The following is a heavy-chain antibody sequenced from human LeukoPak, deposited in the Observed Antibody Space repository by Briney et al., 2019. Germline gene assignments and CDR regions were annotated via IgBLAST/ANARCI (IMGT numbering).Heavy chain of an antibody. D-gene: IGHD5-24*01. V-gene: IGHV4-34*01. CDR2: INHSGST. Sequence: IPSETLSLTCAVYGGSFSGYYWSWIRQPPGKGLEWIGEINHSGSTNYDLSLKSRVTISVDTSKNQFSLKLSSVTAADTAVYYCARGRDGYKYYFDYWGQGTLVTVSS. CDR1: GGSFSGYY. J-gene: IGHJ4*02. CDR3: ARGRDGYKYYFDY.